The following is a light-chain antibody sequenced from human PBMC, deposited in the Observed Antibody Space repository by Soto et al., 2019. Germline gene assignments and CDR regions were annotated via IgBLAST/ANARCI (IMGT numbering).Light chain of an antibody. J-gene: IGLJ1*01. CDR3: NSYTSASTYV. CDR1: GSDIDSYNY. CDR2: DVT. V-gene: IGLV2-14*03. Sequence: QSVLTQPASVSGSPGQSITISCTGTGSDIDSYNYVSWYQHHPGKVPKFIIYDVTNRPSGVSDRFSGSKSGNTASLTISGLQAEDEADYYCNSYTSASTYVFGTGTKATVL.